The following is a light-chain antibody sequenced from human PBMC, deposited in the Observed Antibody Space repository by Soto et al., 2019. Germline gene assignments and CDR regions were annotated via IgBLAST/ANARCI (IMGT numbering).Light chain of an antibody. CDR2: DSS. Sequence: EIVLTQSTATLSLSPGERATLSCRASQSISGYLAWYQQTPGQAPRLLIYDSSNRATGIPARFSGSGSGTDFTLTISSLEPEDFTVYYCQQRASWPLTFGGGTKVDIK. V-gene: IGKV3-11*01. CDR3: QQRASWPLT. CDR1: QSISGY. J-gene: IGKJ4*01.